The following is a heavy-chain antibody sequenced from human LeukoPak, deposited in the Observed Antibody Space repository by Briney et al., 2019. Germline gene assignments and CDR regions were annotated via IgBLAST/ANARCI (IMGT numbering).Heavy chain of an antibody. Sequence: GGPLRLSCAASGFTVSSSYMSWVRQAPGKGLEWVSIIYSGGSTYYADSVKGRFTIPRDNSKNTLYLQMNSLRPEDTAVYYCAGYGDYGDYYYYSGMDVWGRGTTVTVSS. V-gene: IGHV3-66*01. D-gene: IGHD4-17*01. CDR2: IYSGGST. CDR1: GFTVSSSY. CDR3: AGYGDYGDYYYYSGMDV. J-gene: IGHJ6*02.